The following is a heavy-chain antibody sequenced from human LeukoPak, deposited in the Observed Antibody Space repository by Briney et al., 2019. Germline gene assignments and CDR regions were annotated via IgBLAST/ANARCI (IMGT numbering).Heavy chain of an antibody. CDR2: IYYSGST. CDR1: GGSISSSSYY. V-gene: IGHV4-39*07. D-gene: IGHD6-19*01. J-gene: IGHJ4*02. Sequence: SETLSLTCTVSGGSISSSSYYWGWIRQPPGKGLEWIGSIYYSGSTYYNPSLKSRVTISVDTSKNQFSLKLSSVTAADTAVYYCVRKQAHNSGWYRIFDYWGQGTLVTVSS. CDR3: VRKQAHNSGWYRIFDY.